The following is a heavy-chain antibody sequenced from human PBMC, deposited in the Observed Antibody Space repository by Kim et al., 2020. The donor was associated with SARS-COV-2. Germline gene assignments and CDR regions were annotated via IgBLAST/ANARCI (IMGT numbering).Heavy chain of an antibody. CDR3: ARLGDSSSWYRGKGKFDY. J-gene: IGHJ4*02. CDR2: IYYSGST. V-gene: IGHV4-59*01. Sequence: SETLSLTCTVSGGSISSYYWSWIRQPPGKGLEWIGYIYYSGSTNYNPSLKSRVTISVDTSKNQFSLKLSSVTAADTAVYYCARLGDSSSWYRGKGKFDYWGQGTLVTVSS. D-gene: IGHD6-13*01. CDR1: GGSISSYY.